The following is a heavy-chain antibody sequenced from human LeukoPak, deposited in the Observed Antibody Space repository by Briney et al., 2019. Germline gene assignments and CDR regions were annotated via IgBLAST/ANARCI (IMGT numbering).Heavy chain of an antibody. CDR3: ARGTTVTTRGWFDP. D-gene: IGHD4-11*01. J-gene: IGHJ5*02. V-gene: IGHV1-18*01. CDR2: ISAYNGHT. CDR1: GYTFTNYG. Sequence: ASVKVSCKASGYTFTNYGISWVRQAPGQGLEWMGWISAYNGHTKYAQKVQGRVTMTRDTSTSTAYMELRSLRSDDTAVYYCARGTTVTTRGWFDPWGQGTLVTVSS.